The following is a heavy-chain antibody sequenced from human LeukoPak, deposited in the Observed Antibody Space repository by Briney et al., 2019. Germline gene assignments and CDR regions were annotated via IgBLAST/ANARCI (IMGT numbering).Heavy chain of an antibody. D-gene: IGHD3-22*01. Sequence: GGSLRLSCAASGFIINNYRLIWFRQAPGKGLEWVSAISNDGGGTNYADFVKGRFTISRDNSKNTLFLQMNSLRAEDTALYYCAKGSRGYFVDLSGQGTLVTVSS. CDR2: ISNDGGGT. CDR3: AKGSRGYFVDL. J-gene: IGHJ5*02. V-gene: IGHV3-23*01. CDR1: GFIINNYR.